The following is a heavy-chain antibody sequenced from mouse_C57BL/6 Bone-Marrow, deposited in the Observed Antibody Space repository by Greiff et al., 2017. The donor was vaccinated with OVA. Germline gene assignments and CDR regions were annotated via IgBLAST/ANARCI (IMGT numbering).Heavy chain of an antibody. Sequence: EVQRVESEGGLVQPGSSMKLSCTASGFTFSDYYMAWVRQVPEKGLEWVANINYDGSSTYYLDSLKSRFIISRDNAKNILYLQMSSLKSEDTATYYCARVPYDYDRKNYFDYWGQGTTLTVSS. CDR3: ARVPYDYDRKNYFDY. CDR2: INYDGSST. D-gene: IGHD2-4*01. J-gene: IGHJ2*01. CDR1: GFTFSDYY. V-gene: IGHV5-16*01.